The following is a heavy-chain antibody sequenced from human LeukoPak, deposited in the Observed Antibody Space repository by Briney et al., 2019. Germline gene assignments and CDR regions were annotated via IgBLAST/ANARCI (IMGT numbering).Heavy chain of an antibody. J-gene: IGHJ4*02. CDR1: GYTFTSYY. Sequence: ASVKVSCKASGYTFTSYYMHWVRQAPGQGLEWMGWISAYNGNTNYAQKLQGRVTMTTDTSTSTAYMELRSLRSDDTAVYYCARDMGIYDSSSPYYFDYWGQGTLVTVSS. D-gene: IGHD3-22*01. CDR2: ISAYNGNT. V-gene: IGHV1-18*04. CDR3: ARDMGIYDSSSPYYFDY.